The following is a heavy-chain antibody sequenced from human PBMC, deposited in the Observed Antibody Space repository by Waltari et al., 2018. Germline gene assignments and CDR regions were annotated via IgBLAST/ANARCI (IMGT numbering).Heavy chain of an antibody. Sequence: EVQLVESGGGLVQPGGSLRLSCAASGFTFGGYWMHWVRQAPGKGLVWVSRINSDGSSTSYADSVKGRFTISRDNAKKTLYLQMNSLRAEDTAVYYCARGGTYSFDAFDIWGQGTMVTVSS. CDR1: GFTFGGYW. V-gene: IGHV3-74*01. CDR2: INSDGSST. J-gene: IGHJ3*02. D-gene: IGHD5-18*01. CDR3: ARGGTYSFDAFDI.